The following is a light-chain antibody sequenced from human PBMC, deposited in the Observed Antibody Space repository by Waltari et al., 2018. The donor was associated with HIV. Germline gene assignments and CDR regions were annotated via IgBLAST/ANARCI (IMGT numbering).Light chain of an antibody. Sequence: SNVLTQPPSVSVAPGQTARITCGENTIGIKSVHWYQQKPGQAPVLVVYDNTDRPSGIPERFSGSNSGKTATLTIRGVEAGDEADDYCQVWDTSREWVFGGGTKLTVL. J-gene: IGLJ3*02. CDR2: DNT. V-gene: IGLV3-21*02. CDR3: QVWDTSREWV. CDR1: TIGIKS.